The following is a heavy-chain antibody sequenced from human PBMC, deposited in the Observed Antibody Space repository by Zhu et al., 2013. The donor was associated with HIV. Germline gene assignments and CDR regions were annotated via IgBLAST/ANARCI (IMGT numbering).Heavy chain of an antibody. D-gene: IGHD6-19*01. CDR2: IYYSGST. Sequence: VQLQESGPGLVKPSETLSLTCTVSGGSISSYYWSWIRQPPGKGLEWIGYIYYSGSTNYNPSLKSRVTISVDTSKNQFSLKLSSVTAADTAVYYCARQAVAGTVRLFDYWGQGTLVTVSS. J-gene: IGHJ4*02. V-gene: IGHV4-59*01. CDR3: ARQAVAGTVRLFDY. CDR1: GGSISSYY.